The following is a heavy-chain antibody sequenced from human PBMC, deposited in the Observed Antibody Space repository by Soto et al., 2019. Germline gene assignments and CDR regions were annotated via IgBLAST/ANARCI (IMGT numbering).Heavy chain of an antibody. Sequence: GGSLRLSCAASGFTFSSYEMNWVRQAPGKGLGWVSYISSSGSAIYYADSVKGRFTISRDNAKNSLYLQMNSLRAEDTAVYYCARDSYEDPGYSSSWYGPYYYGMDVWGQGTTVTVSS. CDR3: ARDSYEDPGYSSSWYGPYYYGMDV. J-gene: IGHJ6*02. CDR2: ISSSGSAI. D-gene: IGHD6-13*01. V-gene: IGHV3-48*03. CDR1: GFTFSSYE.